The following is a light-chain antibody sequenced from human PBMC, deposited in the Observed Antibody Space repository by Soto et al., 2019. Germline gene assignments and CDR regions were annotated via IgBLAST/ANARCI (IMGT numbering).Light chain of an antibody. J-gene: IGKJ1*01. CDR3: QQYNTWLWT. V-gene: IGKV3-15*01. CDR2: GAS. CDR1: QSVNAN. Sequence: EVVMTQSPATLSVSPGERATLSCRASQSVNANLAWYQQKPGQAPRLLIHGASNRATGIPARFSGSGFGTEFILTIIILQSEDFAVYYCQQYNTWLWTFGQGTKVEI.